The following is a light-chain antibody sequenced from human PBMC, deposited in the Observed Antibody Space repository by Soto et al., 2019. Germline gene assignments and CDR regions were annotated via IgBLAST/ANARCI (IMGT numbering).Light chain of an antibody. V-gene: IGLV2-11*01. CDR2: DVN. CDR3: CSFAGDPYV. Sequence: QSVLTQPRSVSGSPGQSVAISCTGTSSDVGGYNYVSWYQQHPGKAPKLMIYDVNKRPSGVPDRFSGSKSGNTASLTISGLQAEDEADYYCCSFAGDPYVFGTGTKLTV. CDR1: SSDVGGYNY. J-gene: IGLJ1*01.